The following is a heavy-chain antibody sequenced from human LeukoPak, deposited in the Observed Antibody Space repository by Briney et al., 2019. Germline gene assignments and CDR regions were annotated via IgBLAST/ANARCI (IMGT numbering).Heavy chain of an antibody. V-gene: IGHV3-21*01. CDR1: GFTFSSYS. Sequence: GGSLRLSCAASGFTFSSYSMNLVRQAPGKGLEWVSSISSSSSYIYYADSVKGRFTISRDKAKNSLYLKMNSLRAEDAAVYYCAREGTGTSYYYYYYYMDVWGKGTTVTVSS. CDR3: AREGTGTSYYYYYYYMDV. J-gene: IGHJ6*03. D-gene: IGHD1-1*01. CDR2: ISSSSSYI.